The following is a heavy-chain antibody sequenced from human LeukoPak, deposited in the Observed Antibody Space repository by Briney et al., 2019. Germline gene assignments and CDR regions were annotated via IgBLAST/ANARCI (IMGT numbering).Heavy chain of an antibody. J-gene: IGHJ4*02. CDR3: ARGYCSSTSCYSSYFDY. V-gene: IGHV1-69*01. CDR1: GGTFSSYA. Sequence: SVKVTCKASGGTFSSYAISWVRQAPGQGLEWMGGIIPIFGTTNYAQKFQGRVTITADESTSTAYMELSSLRSEDTAVYYCARGYCSSTSCYSSYFDYWGQGTLVTVSS. CDR2: IIPIFGTT. D-gene: IGHD2-2*01.